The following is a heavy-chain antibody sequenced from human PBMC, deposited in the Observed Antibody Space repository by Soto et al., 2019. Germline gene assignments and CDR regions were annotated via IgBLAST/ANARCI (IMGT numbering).Heavy chain of an antibody. D-gene: IGHD3-3*01. CDR1: GDSVSSNSAA. V-gene: IGHV6-1*01. J-gene: IGHJ6*02. CDR3: ARARGDFWSGPTYYYYYYYGMDV. CDR2: TYYRSKWYN. Sequence: SQTLSLTCAISGDSVSSNSAAWNWIRQSPSRGLEWLGRTYYRSKWYNDYAVSVKSRITINPDTSKNQFSLQLNSVTPEDTAVYYCARARGDFWSGPTYYYYYYYGMDVWGQGTTVTVSS.